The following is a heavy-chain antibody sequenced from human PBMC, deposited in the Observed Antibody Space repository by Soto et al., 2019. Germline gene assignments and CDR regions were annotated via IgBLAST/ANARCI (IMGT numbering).Heavy chain of an antibody. CDR1: GFSLSTSGVG. D-gene: IGHD2-15*01. V-gene: IGHV2-5*02. J-gene: IGHJ6*02. CDR3: AYLTCSGGSCYWFSFSGMDV. CDR2: IYWDDDK. Sequence: QITLKESGPTLVKPTQTLTLTCTFSGFSLSTSGVGVAWIRQPPGKALEWLALIYWDDDKRYRPSLESRLTTTHDSPNTQVVLTMTNMDSVDTATYYCAYLTCSGGSCYWFSFSGMDVWGQGTTVTVSS.